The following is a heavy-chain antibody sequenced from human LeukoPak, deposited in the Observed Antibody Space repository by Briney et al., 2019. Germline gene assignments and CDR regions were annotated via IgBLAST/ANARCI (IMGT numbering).Heavy chain of an antibody. Sequence: GASVKVSCKASGGTFISYAISWVRQTPGQGLEWMGGIIPIFGTANYAQKFQGRVTITADESTSTAYMELSSLRSEDTAVYYCARDDTGYSGYEGGYWGQGTLVTVSS. V-gene: IGHV1-69*13. CDR1: GGTFISYA. J-gene: IGHJ4*02. CDR3: ARDDTGYSGYEGGY. D-gene: IGHD5-12*01. CDR2: IIPIFGTA.